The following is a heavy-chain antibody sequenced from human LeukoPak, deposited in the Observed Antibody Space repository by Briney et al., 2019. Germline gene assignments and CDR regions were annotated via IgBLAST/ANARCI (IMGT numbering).Heavy chain of an antibody. J-gene: IGHJ4*02. CDR1: GGFISSVSYY. V-gene: IGHV4-39*01. Sequence: PSETLSLTCAVSGGFISSVSYYRGWIRQTPGKGLEWIGNIYNSGSTYYNPSLKSRVTISVDTSKNQFSLKLTSVTAADTAMYYCASSLYDTRGYYFDYWGQGTLVTVSS. D-gene: IGHD3-22*01. CDR3: ASSLYDTRGYYFDY. CDR2: IYNSGST.